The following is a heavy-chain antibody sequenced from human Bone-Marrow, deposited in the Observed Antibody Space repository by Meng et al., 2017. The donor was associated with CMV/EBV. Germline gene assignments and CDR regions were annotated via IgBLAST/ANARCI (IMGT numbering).Heavy chain of an antibody. Sequence: GSLRLSCAVYGGSLSGYYWSWIRQPPGKGLEWIGEINHSGSTNYNPSLKSRVTISVDTSKNQFSLKLSSVTAADTAVYYCARAQYYDILTGYYRFDYWGQGTLVTVSS. CDR1: GGSLSGYY. CDR3: ARAQYYDILTGYYRFDY. J-gene: IGHJ4*02. D-gene: IGHD3-9*01. CDR2: INHSGST. V-gene: IGHV4-34*01.